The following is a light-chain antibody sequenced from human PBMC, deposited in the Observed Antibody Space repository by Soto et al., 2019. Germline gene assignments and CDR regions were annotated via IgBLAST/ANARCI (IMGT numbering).Light chain of an antibody. CDR3: QQYNSWPRT. CDR1: KSVSSNS. V-gene: IGKV3-20*01. J-gene: IGKJ1*01. CDR2: GAS. Sequence: EIVMKKSQSTLSVSPGGRATPSCRASKSVSSNSLAWYQEKHGQAPRLLMYGASSRTTGIPDRFRGSGSRTDFTLTISRLGPEDFAVYYCQQYNSWPRTFGQGTKVDIK.